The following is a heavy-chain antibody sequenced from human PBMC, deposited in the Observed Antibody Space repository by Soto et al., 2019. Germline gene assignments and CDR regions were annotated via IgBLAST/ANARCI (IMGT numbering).Heavy chain of an antibody. D-gene: IGHD3-3*01. CDR3: ARAIHHAFWSGYYQGNWFDL. Sequence: SVKVSCKASGGTFSSYAISWVRQAPGQGLEWMGGIIPIFGTANYAQKFQGRVTITPAESTSTAYMELRSLRSEDTAVYYCARAIHHAFWSGYYQGNWFDLWGEGTLVTVS. J-gene: IGHJ5*02. V-gene: IGHV1-69*13. CDR1: GGTFSSYA. CDR2: IIPIFGTA.